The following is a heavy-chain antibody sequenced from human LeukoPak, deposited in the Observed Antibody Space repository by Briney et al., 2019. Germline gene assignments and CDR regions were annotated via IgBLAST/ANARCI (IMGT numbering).Heavy chain of an antibody. CDR2: ISNTSSTV. V-gene: IGHV3-48*02. J-gene: IGHJ3*02. CDR3: SRLSDDYDIFTGDYHDAFDI. CDR1: GVTFSTNA. Sequence: PGGAPRHSSAASGVTFSTNAMSWVRHAPGEGLEWGSSISNTSSTVSYDSSVHRRFTISTANAKNSLSLHMSSMRDEATTVYSCSRLSDDYDIFTGDYHDAFDIWGQGTMVTASS. D-gene: IGHD3-9*01.